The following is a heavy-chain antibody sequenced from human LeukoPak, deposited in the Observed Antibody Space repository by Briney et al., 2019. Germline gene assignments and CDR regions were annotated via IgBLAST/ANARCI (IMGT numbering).Heavy chain of an antibody. CDR1: GFTFSDYA. J-gene: IGHJ4*02. V-gene: IGHV3-30-3*01. Sequence: GRSLRLSCAVSGFTFSDYAMHWVRLAPGRGLEWVAVISNDGNNKYYTDSVKGRFTISRDNSKNTLFLQMNSLTAEDTAVYYCSTLFYNWGQGTLVTVSS. CDR2: ISNDGNNK. CDR3: STLFYN.